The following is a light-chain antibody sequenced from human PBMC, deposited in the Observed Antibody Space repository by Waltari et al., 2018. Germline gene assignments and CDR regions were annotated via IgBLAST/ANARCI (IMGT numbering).Light chain of an antibody. V-gene: IGKV1-39*01. J-gene: IGKJ2*01. CDR1: QSISIY. Sequence: DIQMTQSPSSLSASIGDRVTLTCRASQSISIYLNWYQQKPGKAPKLLINAASNLQSGVPSRFSGSGSGTDFTLTISSLQPEDFATYYCQQSYSTPPYTFGQGTKLEIK. CDR2: AAS. CDR3: QQSYSTPPYT.